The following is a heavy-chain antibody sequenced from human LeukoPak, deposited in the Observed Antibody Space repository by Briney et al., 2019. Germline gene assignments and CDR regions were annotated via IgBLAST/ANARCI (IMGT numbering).Heavy chain of an antibody. D-gene: IGHD1-26*01. Sequence: GRSLRLSCAASGFTFSSYAIHWVRQAPGKGLEWVAVISYDGGNKYYADSVKGRFTISRDNSKNTLYLQMNSLRAEDTAVYYCARDYRELRSLSAFDIWGQGTMVTVSS. J-gene: IGHJ3*02. CDR2: ISYDGGNK. CDR3: ARDYRELRSLSAFDI. V-gene: IGHV3-30-3*01. CDR1: GFTFSSYA.